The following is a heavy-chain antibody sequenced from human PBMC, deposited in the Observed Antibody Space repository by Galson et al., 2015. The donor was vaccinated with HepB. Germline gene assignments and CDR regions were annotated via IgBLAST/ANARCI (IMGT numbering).Heavy chain of an antibody. CDR3: AKDRRGSAWNDAFDT. D-gene: IGHD6-19*01. CDR2: ITGGGVAT. CDR1: GFTFSSYA. Sequence: SLRLSCAASGFTFSSYAMSWVRQAPGKGLEWVSGITGGGVATYYADSVEGRFTISRDDSKNTLYLRMSSLRPEDTALYYCAKDRRGSAWNDAFDTWGQGTMVTVSS. V-gene: IGHV3-23*01. J-gene: IGHJ3*02.